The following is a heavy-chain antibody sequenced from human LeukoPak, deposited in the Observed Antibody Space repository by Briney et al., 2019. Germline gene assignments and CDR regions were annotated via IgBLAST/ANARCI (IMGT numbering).Heavy chain of an antibody. J-gene: IGHJ4*02. CDR3: AKSGRIAARLLGS. CDR1: GFTFSSYA. Sequence: GGSLRLSCAASGFTFSSYAMSWVRQAPAKGLEGVSAISGSGGSTYYAASVKGRFTISRDNSKNTLYLQMNSLRAEDTAVYYCAKSGRIAARLLGSWGQGTLVTVSS. CDR2: ISGSGGST. D-gene: IGHD6-6*01. V-gene: IGHV3-23*01.